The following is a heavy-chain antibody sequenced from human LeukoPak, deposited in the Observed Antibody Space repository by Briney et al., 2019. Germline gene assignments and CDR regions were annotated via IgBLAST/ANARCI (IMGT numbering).Heavy chain of an antibody. CDR1: GYTFTTYY. V-gene: IGHV1-2*02. CDR2: ISPNSGGT. CDR3: ARKAYDSSGLRY. D-gene: IGHD3-22*01. Sequence: SVKVSCKTSGYTFTTYYMHWVRPAAGQGPEWMGWISPNSGGTKYPQQFHGRVTKTRATSISTPYVELSGLTSDHTAVYYCARKAYDSSGLRYWGQGTLVRVPS. J-gene: IGHJ4*02.